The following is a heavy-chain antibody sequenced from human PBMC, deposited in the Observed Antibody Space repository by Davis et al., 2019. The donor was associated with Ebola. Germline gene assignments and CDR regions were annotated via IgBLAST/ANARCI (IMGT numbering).Heavy chain of an antibody. D-gene: IGHD1-1*01. Sequence: GESLKISCAASGFTFSSYAMHWVRQAPGKGLEYVSAISSNGGSTYYANSVKGRFTISRDNSKNTLSLQMNTLRAEDTAVYYCADVEAGSDYWGQGTLVAVSS. V-gene: IGHV3-64*01. J-gene: IGHJ4*02. CDR1: GFTFSSYA. CDR3: ADVEAGSDY. CDR2: ISSNGGST.